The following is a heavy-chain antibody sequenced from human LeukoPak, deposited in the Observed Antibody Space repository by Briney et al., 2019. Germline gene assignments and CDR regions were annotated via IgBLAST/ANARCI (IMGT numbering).Heavy chain of an antibody. V-gene: IGHV3-7*03. CDR3: ARPLFQCYYGSGSSLSY. D-gene: IGHD3-10*01. CDR1: GFTFSSYW. Sequence: GGSLRLSCTASGFTFSSYWMSWVRQAPGKGLEWVANIKQDGSEKYYVDSVKGRFTIARDNAKNSLYLQMNSLRAEDTAVYYCARPLFQCYYGSGSSLSYWGKGTLVTVCS. J-gene: IGHJ4*02. CDR2: IKQDGSEK.